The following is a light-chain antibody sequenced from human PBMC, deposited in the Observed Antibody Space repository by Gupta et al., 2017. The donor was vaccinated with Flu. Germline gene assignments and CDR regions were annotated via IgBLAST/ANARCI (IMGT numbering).Light chain of an antibody. CDR2: EVT. CDR3: GAFTTSNSWV. J-gene: IGLJ3*02. Sequence: SAPTQPASVSGSPGQSITISCTATISGVGGCNYVSCFQQRPGQAHKLMIYEVTKWPSRVSNRFSGSKSGYAASLTISGPWVEDEADYYVGAFTTSNSWVFGGGTTLTVL. V-gene: IGLV2-14*01. CDR1: ISGVGGCNY.